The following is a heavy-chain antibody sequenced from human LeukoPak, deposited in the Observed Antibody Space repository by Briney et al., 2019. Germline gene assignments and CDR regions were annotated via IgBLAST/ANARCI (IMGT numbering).Heavy chain of an antibody. Sequence: GGYLRLSCAASGFSFSSYSMNWVRQAPGKGLEWVSYISSSSSTIYYADSAKGRFTISGDNAKNSLYLQMNSLRAEDTAVYYCARDEEESGFDYWGQGTLVTVSS. V-gene: IGHV3-48*01. CDR2: ISSSSSTI. CDR3: ARDEEESGFDY. J-gene: IGHJ4*02. CDR1: GFSFSSYS. D-gene: IGHD3-22*01.